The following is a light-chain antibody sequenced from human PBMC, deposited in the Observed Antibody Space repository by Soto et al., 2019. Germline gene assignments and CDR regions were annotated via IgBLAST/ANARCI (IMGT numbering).Light chain of an antibody. CDR2: EAS. V-gene: IGKV1-5*02. CDR1: QNINSW. Sequence: DIQMTQSPSTLSGSVGDRFTIVARASQNINSWLAWYQQRPGKAPKLVIYEASSLEKGVPARFGGSGSGTEFTLTISSLQPDDFATYYCQQYNVYSWTFGQGTKVDIK. CDR3: QQYNVYSWT. J-gene: IGKJ1*01.